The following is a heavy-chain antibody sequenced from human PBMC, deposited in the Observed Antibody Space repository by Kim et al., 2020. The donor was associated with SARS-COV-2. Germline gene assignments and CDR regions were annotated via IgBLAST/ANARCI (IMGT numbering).Heavy chain of an antibody. V-gene: IGHV3-53*01. J-gene: IGHJ4*02. D-gene: IGHD1-26*01. Sequence: GGSLRLSCAASGFTVSTNYMNWVRQAPGKGLEWVSVIYSGGTTYYAVSVKGRFTISRDNSKNTLYLQMHSLRVDDTAVYYCARDRAAGDDGYFEQWGQGTLVTVSS. CDR2: IYSGGTT. CDR3: ARDRAAGDDGYFEQ. CDR1: GFTVSTNY.